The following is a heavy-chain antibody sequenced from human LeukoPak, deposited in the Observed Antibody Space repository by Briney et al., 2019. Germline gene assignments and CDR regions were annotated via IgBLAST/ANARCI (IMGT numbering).Heavy chain of an antibody. CDR2: ISSNGGST. Sequence: GGSLRLSCSASGFTFSSYAMHWVRQAPGKGLEYVSAISSNGGSTYYADSVKGRFTISRDSSKNTLYLQMSSLRAEDTAVYYCVKDRRGSSGVGYFDYWGQGTLVTVSS. D-gene: IGHD6-6*01. V-gene: IGHV3-64D*06. CDR3: VKDRRGSSGVGYFDY. J-gene: IGHJ4*02. CDR1: GFTFSSYA.